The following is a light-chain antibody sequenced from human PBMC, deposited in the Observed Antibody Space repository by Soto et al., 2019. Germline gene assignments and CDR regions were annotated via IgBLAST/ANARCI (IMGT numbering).Light chain of an antibody. CDR3: CSYAGSSTDVV. V-gene: IGLV2-23*01. CDR2: ECS. J-gene: IGLJ2*01. CDR1: SSDVGSYNL. Sequence: QSALTQPASVSGSPGQSITISCTGTSSDVGSYNLVSWYQQHPGKAPKLMIYECSKRPSGVSNRFSGSKSGNTASLTISGLQAEDAADYYCCSYAGSSTDVVFGGGTKLTVL.